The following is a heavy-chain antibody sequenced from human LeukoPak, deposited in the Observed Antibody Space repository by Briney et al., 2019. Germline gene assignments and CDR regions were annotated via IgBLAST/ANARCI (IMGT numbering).Heavy chain of an antibody. Sequence: PSDTLSLTCAVSGYSISSSNWWGWVRQPPGKGLECIGYIHYSGSTYYNPSLKSRVTMSVDTSKNQFSLKLSSVTAVDTAMYYCARTQVCSGGSCYSLPFDFWGQGILVTVSS. V-gene: IGHV4-28*01. CDR3: ARTQVCSGGSCYSLPFDF. CDR1: GYSISSSNW. J-gene: IGHJ4*02. D-gene: IGHD2-15*01. CDR2: IHYSGST.